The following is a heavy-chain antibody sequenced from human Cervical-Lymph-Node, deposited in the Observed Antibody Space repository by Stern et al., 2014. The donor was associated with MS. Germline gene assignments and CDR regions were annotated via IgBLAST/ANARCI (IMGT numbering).Heavy chain of an antibody. J-gene: IGHJ4*02. CDR2: IIPILDTT. V-gene: IGHV1-69*11. CDR1: GDTFSTHA. Sequence: QVQLVQSGAEVKKPGSSVKVSCKASGDTFSTHAISWVRQAPGQGLERMGRIIPILDTTDYAQKFQGRLTIDADESTSTAYMELSSLTTDDTAIYYCAREKSDCSGGSCFSSLDYWGQGTLVTVSS. CDR3: AREKSDCSGGSCFSSLDY. D-gene: IGHD2-15*01.